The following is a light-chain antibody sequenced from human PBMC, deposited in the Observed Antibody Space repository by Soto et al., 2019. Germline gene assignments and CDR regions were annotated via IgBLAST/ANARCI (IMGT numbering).Light chain of an antibody. CDR3: QSYDSTNQV. Sequence: NFMLTQPHSVSESPGKTVTISCTRSSGSIASNFVQWYQQRPGSSPTTVIYEDNHRPSRVPDRFSGSIDSSSNSASLTISGLKTEDEADYYCQSYDSTNQVFGGGTKLTVL. J-gene: IGLJ3*02. CDR2: EDN. V-gene: IGLV6-57*01. CDR1: SGSIASNF.